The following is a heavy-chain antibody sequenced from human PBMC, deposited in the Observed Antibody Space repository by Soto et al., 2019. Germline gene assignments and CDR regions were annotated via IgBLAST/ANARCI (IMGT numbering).Heavy chain of an antibody. CDR2: IYWDDDK. Sequence: QITLRESGPTLVKPTQTLTLTCTFSGFSLSSDEVSVSWIRQPPGKAPEWLALIYWDDDKRYRPSLKNRVTITKDTSNNQVVLTMTNMNPVDTATYYCAQGRAEWAYFDYWGQGTLVTVSS. CDR3: AQGRAEWAYFDY. CDR1: GFSLSSDEVS. D-gene: IGHD1-26*01. J-gene: IGHJ4*02. V-gene: IGHV2-5*02.